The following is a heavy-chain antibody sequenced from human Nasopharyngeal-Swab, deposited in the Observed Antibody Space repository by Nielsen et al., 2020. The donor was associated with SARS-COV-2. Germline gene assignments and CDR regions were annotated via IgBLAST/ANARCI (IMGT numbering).Heavy chain of an antibody. CDR1: GFTFSSYA. CDR3: AKGGGYSYYYGMDV. D-gene: IGHD5-18*01. CDR2: ISGSGGST. Sequence: GGSLRLSCAASGFTFSSYAMSWVRQAPGKGLEWVSAISGSGGSTYYADSVKGRFTISRDNSKNTLYLQMNSLRAEDTAVYYCAKGGGYSYYYGMDVWGQGTTVTVS. J-gene: IGHJ6*02. V-gene: IGHV3-23*01.